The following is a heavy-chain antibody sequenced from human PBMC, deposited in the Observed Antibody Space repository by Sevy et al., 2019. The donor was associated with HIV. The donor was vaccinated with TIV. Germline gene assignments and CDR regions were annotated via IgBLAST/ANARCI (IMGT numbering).Heavy chain of an antibody. CDR3: AKGVSSGYCSGFDP. Sequence: GGSLRLSCAASGFTFSSYAMSWVRQAPGKGLEWVSGISGSGGSTYYADSVKGRFTISRDNSKNTLYLQMNSLRAEDTAVYYCAKGVSSGYCSGFDPWGQGTLVTVSS. CDR2: ISGSGGST. J-gene: IGHJ5*02. CDR1: GFTFSSYA. D-gene: IGHD3-22*01. V-gene: IGHV3-23*01.